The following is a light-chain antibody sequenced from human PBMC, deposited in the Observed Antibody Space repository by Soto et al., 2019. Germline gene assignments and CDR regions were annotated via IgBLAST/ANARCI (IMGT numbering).Light chain of an antibody. J-gene: IGKJ4*01. CDR2: GAS. CDR1: QPISSHNY. CDR3: QQYDNSPLT. Sequence: EIVLTQSPGTLSLSPGERATLSCRASQPISSHNYLAWYQQKPGQAPRVIIYGASRRATGISDRFIGSGSGTYFTLTISRLEPEDFSVYDCQQYDNSPLTFGVGTKVEIK. V-gene: IGKV3-20*01.